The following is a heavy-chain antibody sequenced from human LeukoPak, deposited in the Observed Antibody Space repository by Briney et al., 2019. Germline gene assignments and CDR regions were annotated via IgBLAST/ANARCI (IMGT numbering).Heavy chain of an antibody. D-gene: IGHD4-17*01. V-gene: IGHV5-51*01. Sequence: GESLKISCKGSGYTFTNFWIGWVRQMPGEGLEWMGIIYPGDSDTKYSPSFQGQVTISADKSISTAYLQWSSLKASDTAMYYCARQFNSGWDYGYWGQGTLVTVSS. CDR3: ARQFNSGWDYGY. CDR1: GYTFTNFW. J-gene: IGHJ4*02. CDR2: IYPGDSDT.